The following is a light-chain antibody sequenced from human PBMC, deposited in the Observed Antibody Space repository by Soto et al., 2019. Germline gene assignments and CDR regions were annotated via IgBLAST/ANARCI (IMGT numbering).Light chain of an antibody. J-gene: IGKJ1*01. CDR3: QQYYGAWT. CDR1: RSLSGW. V-gene: IGKV1-5*03. Sequence: DFQMTQSPSTLSASVGDRVTITCRASRSLSGWLAWYQQKPEKAPKLLIYKVSTLETGVPSRFSGSGSGTEFTLTISSLQPDDFATYYCQQYYGAWTFGQGTKVEI. CDR2: KVS.